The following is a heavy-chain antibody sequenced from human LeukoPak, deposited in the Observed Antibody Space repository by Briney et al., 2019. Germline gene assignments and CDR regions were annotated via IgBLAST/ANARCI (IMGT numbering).Heavy chain of an antibody. CDR2: INPNSGGT. Sequence: ASVKVSCKASGYTFTGYYMHWVRQAPGQGLEWVGRINPNSGGTNYAQKFQGRVTMTRDTSISTAYMELSRLRSDDTAVYYCARARTRHYDSSAQSPWGQGTLVTVSS. V-gene: IGHV1-2*06. J-gene: IGHJ5*02. CDR3: ARARTRHYDSSAQSP. CDR1: GYTFTGYY. D-gene: IGHD3-22*01.